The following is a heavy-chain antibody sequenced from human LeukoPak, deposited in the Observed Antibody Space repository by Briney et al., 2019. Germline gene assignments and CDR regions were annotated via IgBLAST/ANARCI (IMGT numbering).Heavy chain of an antibody. D-gene: IGHD3-3*01. CDR3: ARESWSDSVAFDI. CDR1: GFNFSSYV. Sequence: GTSLRLSCAASGFNFSSYVMHWVRQAPGEGLEWVGIISYGGIDKSYADSVKGRFTISRDSSKRTLYLQMNSLRAEDTAMYYCARESWSDSVAFDIWGLGTMVIVSS. CDR2: ISYGGIDK. V-gene: IGHV3-30*04. J-gene: IGHJ3*02.